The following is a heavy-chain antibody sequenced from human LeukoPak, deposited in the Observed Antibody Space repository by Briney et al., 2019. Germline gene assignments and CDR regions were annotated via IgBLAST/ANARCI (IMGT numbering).Heavy chain of an antibody. J-gene: IGHJ1*01. V-gene: IGHV3-48*02. Sequence: GGSLRLSCAASGFTFSTYSMNWVRQAPGKGLEWVSYISSSISTMYYADSVEGRFTISRDNAKTSLYLQMNSLRDEDTAVYYCAREGLWFGESEHWGQGTLVTVSS. CDR1: GFTFSTYS. D-gene: IGHD3-10*01. CDR3: AREGLWFGESEH. CDR2: ISSSISTM.